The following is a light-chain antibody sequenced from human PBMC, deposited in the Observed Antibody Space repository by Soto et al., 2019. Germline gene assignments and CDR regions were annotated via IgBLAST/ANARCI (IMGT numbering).Light chain of an antibody. CDR2: EVS. CDR3: SSYTSSSNHV. Sequence: QAVVTQPASVSGSPGQSITISCSGTSSDVGGYNYVSWYQQHPGKAPKLMIYEVSNRPSGVSNRLSGSKSGNTASQTISGLQAEDEADYYCSSYTSSSNHVFGTGTKVTVL. J-gene: IGLJ1*01. CDR1: SSDVGGYNY. V-gene: IGLV2-14*01.